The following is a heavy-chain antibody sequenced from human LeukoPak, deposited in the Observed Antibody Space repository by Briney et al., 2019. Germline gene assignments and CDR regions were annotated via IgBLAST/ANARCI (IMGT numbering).Heavy chain of an antibody. CDR3: ARAGGYSYGYYDYYGMDV. D-gene: IGHD5-18*01. V-gene: IGHV1-8*01. CDR2: MNPNSGNT. Sequence: ASVKVSCKASGYTFTSYDINWVRQATGQGLEWMGWMNPNSGNTGYAQKFQGRVTMTRNTSISTAYMELSSLRSEDTAVYYCARAGGYSYGYYDYYGMDVWGQGTTVTVSS. CDR1: GYTFTSYD. J-gene: IGHJ6*02.